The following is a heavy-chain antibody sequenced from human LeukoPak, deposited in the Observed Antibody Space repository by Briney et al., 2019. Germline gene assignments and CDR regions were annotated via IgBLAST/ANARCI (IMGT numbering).Heavy chain of an antibody. CDR1: GGTFSSYA. J-gene: IGHJ3*02. CDR3: ARAYSYGLHDAFDI. V-gene: IGHV1-69*01. D-gene: IGHD5-18*01. Sequence: SVEVSCKASGGTFSSYAISWVRQAPGQGLEWMGGIIPIFGTANYAQKFQGRVTITADESTSTAYMELSSLRSEDTAVYYCARAYSYGLHDAFDIWGQGTMVTVSS. CDR2: IIPIFGTA.